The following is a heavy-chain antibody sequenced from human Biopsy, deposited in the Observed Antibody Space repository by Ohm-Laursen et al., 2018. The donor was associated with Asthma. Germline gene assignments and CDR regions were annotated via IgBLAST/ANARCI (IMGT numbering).Heavy chain of an antibody. D-gene: IGHD3-9*01. V-gene: IGHV1-3*04. CDR1: GYNFISFA. CDR3: ARAYYDFLTGQVKDVFGV. J-gene: IGHJ3*01. Sequence: ASVKVSYKTSGYNFISFAIHWVRQAPGQRLEWMGWVNTGNGDTKYSQKFQGRVTITRDTSASTAYMELRSLRSEDTATYYCARAYYDFLTGQVKDVFGVWGQGTMVTVSS. CDR2: VNTGNGDT.